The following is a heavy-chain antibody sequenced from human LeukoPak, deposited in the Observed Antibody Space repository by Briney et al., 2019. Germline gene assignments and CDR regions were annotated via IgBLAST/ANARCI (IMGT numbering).Heavy chain of an antibody. CDR3: TTLGYHLDS. D-gene: IGHD3-22*01. J-gene: IGHJ4*02. V-gene: IGHV3-48*03. CDR1: GFAFSAYE. CDR2: SSGSVTTI. Sequence: GGSLRLSCAATGFAFSAYEMNWVRQAPGKGLEWVAYSSGSVTTIYYADSVKGRFVISRDNARSSLYLQMNSLRAEDTALYYCTTLGYHLDSWGQGTLVTVSS.